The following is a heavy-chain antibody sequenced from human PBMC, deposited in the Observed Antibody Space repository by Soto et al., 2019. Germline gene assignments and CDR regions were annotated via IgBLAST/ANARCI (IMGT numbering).Heavy chain of an antibody. D-gene: IGHD6-6*01. CDR2: IIPIFGTA. Sequence: QVQLVQSGAEVKKPGSSVKVSCKASGGTFSSYAISWVRQAPGQGLEWMGGIIPIFGTADYAQRFQGRVTITADESTITADMELTGLSSEELAVYCCAPPRSSSAYCRGIAVWGQGTTVTVSS. CDR3: APPRSSSAYCRGIAV. V-gene: IGHV1-69*12. J-gene: IGHJ6*02. CDR1: GGTFSSYA.